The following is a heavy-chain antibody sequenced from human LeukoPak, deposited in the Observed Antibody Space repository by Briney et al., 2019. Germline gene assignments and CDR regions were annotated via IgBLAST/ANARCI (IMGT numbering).Heavy chain of an antibody. Sequence: GGSLRLSCEASGFTFSTFAMIWVRQPPGKGLEWVSSIFPSGGEIHYADSVRGRFTISRDNSKNTLYLQMNSLRAEDTAVYYCAKDNDDYGDYGAFDYWGQGTLVTVSS. CDR3: AKDNDDYGDYGAFDY. CDR1: GFTFSTFA. V-gene: IGHV3-23*01. D-gene: IGHD4-17*01. J-gene: IGHJ4*02. CDR2: IFPSGGEI.